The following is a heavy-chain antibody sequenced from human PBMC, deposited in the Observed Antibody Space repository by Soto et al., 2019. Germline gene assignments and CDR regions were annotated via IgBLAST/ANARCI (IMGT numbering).Heavy chain of an antibody. CDR2: IYHSGST. D-gene: IGHD6-19*01. V-gene: IGHV4-4*02. J-gene: IGHJ5*02. CDR1: NASISSRKW. Sequence: SETLSLTCTVSNASISSRKWWTWVRQTPGKGLEWIGEIYHSGSTYYNPSLKSRVTISVDTSKNQFSLKLSSVTAAYTAVYYCARHAVHSSGFTDHWGQGTLVTVSS. CDR3: ARHAVHSSGFTDH.